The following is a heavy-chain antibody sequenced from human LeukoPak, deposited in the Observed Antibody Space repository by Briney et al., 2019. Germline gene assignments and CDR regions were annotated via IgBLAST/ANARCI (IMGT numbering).Heavy chain of an antibody. CDR2: IKQDGGEK. V-gene: IGHV3-7*01. CDR3: AREGIAVAGIYYYYMDV. J-gene: IGHJ6*03. D-gene: IGHD6-19*01. CDR1: GFTFSSYW. Sequence: AGGSLRLSCAASGFTFSSYWMSWVRQAPGKGLEWVANIKQDGGEKYYVDSVKGRFTISRDNAKNSLYLQMNSLRAEDTAVYYCAREGIAVAGIYYYYMDVWGKGTTVTVSS.